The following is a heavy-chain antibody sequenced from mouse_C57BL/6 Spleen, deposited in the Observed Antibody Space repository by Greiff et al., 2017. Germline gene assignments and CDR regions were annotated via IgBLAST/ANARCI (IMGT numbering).Heavy chain of an antibody. Sequence: EVQLQQSGTVLARPGASVKMSCKTSGYTFTSYWMHWVKQRPGQGLEWIGAIYPGNSDTSYNQKFKGKAKLTAVTSASTAYMELSSLTNEDSAVYYCTSWYDYDERFAYWGQGTLVTVSA. V-gene: IGHV1-5*01. J-gene: IGHJ3*01. CDR1: GYTFTSYW. CDR2: IYPGNSDT. CDR3: TSWYDYDERFAY. D-gene: IGHD2-4*01.